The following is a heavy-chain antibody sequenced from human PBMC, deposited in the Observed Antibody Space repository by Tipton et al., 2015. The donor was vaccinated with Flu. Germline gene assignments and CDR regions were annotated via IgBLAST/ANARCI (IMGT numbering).Heavy chain of an antibody. J-gene: IGHJ4*02. CDR3: ARHDSNYVGGYGY. V-gene: IGHV4-39*01. CDR1: GGSISSSSYY. CDR2: IYYSGST. Sequence: LRLSCTVSGGSISSSSYYWGWIRQPPGKGLEWIGSIYYSGSTYYNPSLKSRVTISVDTSKNQFSLKLSSVTAADTAVYYCARHDSNYVGGYGYWDQGTLVTVSS. D-gene: IGHD4-11*01.